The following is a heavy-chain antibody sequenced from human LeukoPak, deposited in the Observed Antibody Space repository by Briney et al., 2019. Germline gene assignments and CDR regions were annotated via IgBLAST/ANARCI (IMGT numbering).Heavy chain of an antibody. D-gene: IGHD5-12*01. Sequence: SETLSLTCTVSGGSISSSSYYWGWIRQPPGKGLEWIGSIYYSGSTYYNPSLKSRVTISVDTSKNQFSLKLSSVTAADTAVYYCARDVGGYGPIDYWGQGTLVTVSS. CDR1: GGSISSSSYY. CDR2: IYYSGST. J-gene: IGHJ4*02. CDR3: ARDVGGYGPIDY. V-gene: IGHV4-39*07.